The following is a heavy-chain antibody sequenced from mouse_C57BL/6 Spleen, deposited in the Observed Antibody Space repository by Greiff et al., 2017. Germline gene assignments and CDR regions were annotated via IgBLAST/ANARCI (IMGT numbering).Heavy chain of an antibody. J-gene: IGHJ3*01. CDR3: TREGDRVFAY. D-gene: IGHD3-3*01. V-gene: IGHV1-15*01. CDR2: IDPETGGT. Sequence: QVQLQQSGAELVRPGASVTLSCKASGYTFTDYEMHWVKQTPVHGLEWIGAIDPETGGTAYNQKFKGKAILTADKSSSTAYMELRSLTSEDSAVCYCTREGDRVFAYWGQGTLVTVSA. CDR1: GYTFTDYE.